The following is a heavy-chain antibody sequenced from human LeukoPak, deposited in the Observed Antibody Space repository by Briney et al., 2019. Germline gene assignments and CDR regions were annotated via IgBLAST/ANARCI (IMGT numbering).Heavy chain of an antibody. CDR3: ARHGFNYDSRWHIDY. CDR1: GDSIKSIGYY. CDR2: IYHSGST. V-gene: IGHV4-61*08. J-gene: IGHJ4*02. D-gene: IGHD3-22*01. Sequence: SETLSLTCTVSGDSIKSIGYYWSWIRQPPGKALEWIGYIYHSGSTNYNPSLKSRVTISVDTSKNQFSLKLSSVTAADTAVYYCARHGFNYDSRWHIDYWGQGTLVTVSS.